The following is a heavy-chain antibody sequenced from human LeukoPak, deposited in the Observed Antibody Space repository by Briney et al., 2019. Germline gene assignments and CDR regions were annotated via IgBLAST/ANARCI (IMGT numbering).Heavy chain of an antibody. CDR1: GGTFSSYA. D-gene: IGHD3-22*01. J-gene: IGHJ4*02. CDR2: IIPIFGTA. CDR3: AAESDSSGYYVFDY. Sequence: ASVKVSCKAPGGTFSSYAISWVRQAPGQGLEWMGGIIPIFGTANYAQKFQGRVTITADKSTSTAYMELSSLRSEDTAVYYCAAESDSSGYYVFDYWGQGTLVTVSS. V-gene: IGHV1-69*06.